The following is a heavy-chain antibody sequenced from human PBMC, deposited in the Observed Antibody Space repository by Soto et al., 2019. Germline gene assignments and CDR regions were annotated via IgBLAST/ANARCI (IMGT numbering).Heavy chain of an antibody. D-gene: IGHD5-12*01. CDR3: ARLGDGYNYYYYYYGMDV. CDR1: VYRFTSYW. CDR2: IYPGDSDT. Sequence: GESLKISCQGSVYRFTSYWIGCVREMPGKGLEWMGIIYPGDSDTRYSLSFQGQVTIAADKSISTAYLQWSSLKASDTARYYCARLGDGYNYYYYYYGMDVWGQGT. J-gene: IGHJ6*02. V-gene: IGHV5-51*01.